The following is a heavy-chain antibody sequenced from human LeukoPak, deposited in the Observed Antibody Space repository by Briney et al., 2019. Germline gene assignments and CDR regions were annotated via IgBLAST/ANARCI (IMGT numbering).Heavy chain of an antibody. Sequence: GGSLRLSCAASGFTVSSNYMSWVRQAPGKGLEWVSVIYSGGSTYCADSVKGRFTISRDNSKNTLYLQMNSLRAEDTAVYYCARGANLDIVVVPAAYWGQGTLVTVSS. CDR1: GFTVSSNY. J-gene: IGHJ4*02. D-gene: IGHD2-2*01. V-gene: IGHV3-53*01. CDR3: ARGANLDIVVVPAAY. CDR2: IYSGGST.